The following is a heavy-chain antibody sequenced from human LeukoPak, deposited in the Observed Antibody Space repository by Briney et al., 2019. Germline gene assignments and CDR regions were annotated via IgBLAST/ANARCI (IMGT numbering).Heavy chain of an antibody. D-gene: IGHD6-13*01. Sequence: GGSLRLSCAASGFTFDDYAMHWVRQAPGKGLEWVSGISWNSGSIGYADSVKGRFTISRDNAKNSLYLQMNSLRAEDTALYYCATTGYSSSWYQVYYYYGMDVWGQGTTVTVSS. CDR3: ATTGYSSSWYQVYYYYGMDV. CDR1: GFTFDDYA. CDR2: ISWNSGSI. V-gene: IGHV3-9*01. J-gene: IGHJ6*02.